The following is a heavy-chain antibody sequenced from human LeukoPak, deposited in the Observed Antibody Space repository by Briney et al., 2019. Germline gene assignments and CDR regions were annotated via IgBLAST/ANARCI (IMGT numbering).Heavy chain of an antibody. D-gene: IGHD5-18*01. CDR2: IYYSGST. Sequence: SETLSLTCTVSGGSISSGDYYWSWIRQPPGKGLEWIGYIYYSGSTYYNPSLKSRVTISVDTSKNQFSLKLSSVTAADTAVYYCARARGYSYGYPDYWGQGTLVTVSS. CDR3: ARARGYSYGYPDY. CDR1: GGSISSGDYY. J-gene: IGHJ4*02. V-gene: IGHV4-30-4*01.